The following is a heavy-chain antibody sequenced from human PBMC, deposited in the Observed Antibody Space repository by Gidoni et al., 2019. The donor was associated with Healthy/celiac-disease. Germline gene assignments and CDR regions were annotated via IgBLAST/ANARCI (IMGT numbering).Heavy chain of an antibody. V-gene: IGHV3-21*01. J-gene: IGHJ4*02. Sequence: EVQLVESGGGRVKPGGSLRLTCAASGFTFSSYSRNWVRQAPGTGLDWVSSICSISSYIYYADSVKGRFTISRDNAKNSLYLQMNSLRADDTAVYYCAIAPYANWVQGTLVTVSS. CDR3: AIAPYAN. CDR1: GFTFSSYS. CDR2: ICSISSYI. D-gene: IGHD4-17*01.